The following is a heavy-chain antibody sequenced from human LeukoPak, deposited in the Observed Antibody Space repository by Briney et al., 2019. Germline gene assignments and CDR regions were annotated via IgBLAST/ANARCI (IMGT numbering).Heavy chain of an antibody. CDR2: ISGSAGNT. CDR1: GFTFSSYA. D-gene: IGHD1-14*01. V-gene: IGHV3-23*01. J-gene: IGHJ6*03. CDR3: ARDLSGAPGPYYMDV. Sequence: GGSLRLSCEASGFTFSSYAMSWVRQAPGKGLQWVSTISGSAGNTYSADSVKGRFTISRDNAKNSLYLHTNSLRAEDTAVYYCARDLSGAPGPYYMDVWGNGTTVTVSS.